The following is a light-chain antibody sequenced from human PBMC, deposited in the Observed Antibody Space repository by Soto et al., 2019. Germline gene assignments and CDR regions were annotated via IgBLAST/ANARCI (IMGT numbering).Light chain of an antibody. V-gene: IGKV3-20*01. CDR1: QRVSSSY. Sequence: EIVLTQSPGTLSLSPGERATLSCRASQRVSSSYLAWYQQKPGQAPRLLIYGASSRATGIPDRFSGSGSGTDFTLTISRLEPEDFAVYYCQQCGSSPWTFGQGTKVEIK. CDR2: GAS. CDR3: QQCGSSPWT. J-gene: IGKJ1*01.